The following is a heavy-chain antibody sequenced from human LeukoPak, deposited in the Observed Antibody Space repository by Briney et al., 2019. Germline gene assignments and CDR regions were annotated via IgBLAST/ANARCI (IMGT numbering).Heavy chain of an antibody. CDR1: GFTFSSYS. CDR2: IISSSSYI. D-gene: IGHD3-22*01. J-gene: IGHJ6*02. V-gene: IGHV3-21*01. Sequence: GGSLRLSCAASGFTFSSYSMNWVRQAPGKGREWVSSIISSSSYIYSAYSVEGRFTISRDNAKNSLYLQMNSLRAEDTAVYYCARDHYYGSSVYYGMDVWGQGTTVTVSS. CDR3: ARDHYYGSSVYYGMDV.